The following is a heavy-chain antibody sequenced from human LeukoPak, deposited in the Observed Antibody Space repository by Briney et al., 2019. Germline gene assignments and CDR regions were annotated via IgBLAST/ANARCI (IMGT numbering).Heavy chain of an antibody. D-gene: IGHD4-23*01. CDR2: TYDRSKWYN. J-gene: IGHJ3*02. CDR3: ARSGGHDAFDI. CDR1: GDSVSSYSAA. V-gene: IGHV6-1*01. Sequence: SQTLSLTCAISGDSVSSYSAAWSCISQSPSRGLEWLGRTYDRSKWYNDYAVSVKSRITINPDTSKNQFFLQLTSVTPEDTAVYYCARSGGHDAFDIWGQGTMVTVSS.